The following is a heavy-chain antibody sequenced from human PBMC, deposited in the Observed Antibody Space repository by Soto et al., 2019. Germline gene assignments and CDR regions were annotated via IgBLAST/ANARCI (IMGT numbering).Heavy chain of an antibody. CDR1: GGTFSSYT. CDR3: ARGLHYDSISLDDY. Sequence: QVQLVQSGAEVKKPGSSVKVSCKASGGTFSSYTISWVRQAPRQGLEWMGRIIPILGIANYAQKFQGRVTITGDKSTSTAYMELSSLRSEDTAVYYCARGLHYDSISLDDYWGQGTLVTVSS. V-gene: IGHV1-69*02. J-gene: IGHJ4*02. D-gene: IGHD3-22*01. CDR2: IIPILGIA.